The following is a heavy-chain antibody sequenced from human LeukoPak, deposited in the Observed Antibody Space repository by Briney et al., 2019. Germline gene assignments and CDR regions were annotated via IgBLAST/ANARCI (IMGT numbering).Heavy chain of an antibody. CDR3: TKELHVAVAVADYYYFYMDV. D-gene: IGHD6-19*01. CDR2: INGGGNTT. J-gene: IGHJ6*03. Sequence: GGSLRLSCAASGFAFSSFAMGWVRQSPGKGLEWLSTINGGGNTTFYADSVKGRFTIPRDKSKNTLYLHMHSLRPDDTAIYYCTKELHVAVAVADYYYFYMDVWGRGTAVTVSS. CDR1: GFAFSSFA. V-gene: IGHV3-23*01.